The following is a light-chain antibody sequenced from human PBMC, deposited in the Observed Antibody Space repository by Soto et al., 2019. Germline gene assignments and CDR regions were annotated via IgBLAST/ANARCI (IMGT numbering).Light chain of an antibody. V-gene: IGKV3-20*01. CDR1: QSISSSY. Sequence: DIVLTQSPGTLSLSPGERATLSCRASQSISSSYLAWFQQKPGQSPRLLIYGASSRPTGIPDRFSGSGSGTDFTLASSRLEPEDFALYYCQQYGSPPFTFGGGTKVEIK. CDR2: GAS. J-gene: IGKJ4*01. CDR3: QQYGSPPFT.